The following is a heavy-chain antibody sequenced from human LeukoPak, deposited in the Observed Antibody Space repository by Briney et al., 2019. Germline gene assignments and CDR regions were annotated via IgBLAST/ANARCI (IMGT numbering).Heavy chain of an antibody. J-gene: IGHJ4*02. D-gene: IGHD3-22*01. V-gene: IGHV1-2*06. CDR2: INPNSGGT. Sequence: ASVKVSCKASGYTFTGYYMHWVRQAPGQGLEWMGRINPNSGGTNYAQKFQGRVTMTRDTSISTAYMELSRLRSDDMAVYYCARDRMYYYDSSGYWNYWGQGTLVTVSS. CDR1: GYTFTGYY. CDR3: ARDRMYYYDSSGYWNY.